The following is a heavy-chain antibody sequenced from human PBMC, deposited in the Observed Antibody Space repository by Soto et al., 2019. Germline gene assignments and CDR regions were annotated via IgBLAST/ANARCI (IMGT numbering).Heavy chain of an antibody. J-gene: IGHJ6*02. D-gene: IGHD6-13*01. CDR3: ARDQIAAAVYYYYGMDV. Sequence: EVQLVESGGGLVKPGGSLRLSCAASGFTFSSYSMNWVRQAPGKGLEWVSSISSSSSYIYYADSVKGRFTISRDNAKNSLYLQMNGLRAEDTAVYYCARDQIAAAVYYYYGMDVWGQGTTVTVSS. V-gene: IGHV3-21*01. CDR1: GFTFSSYS. CDR2: ISSSSSYI.